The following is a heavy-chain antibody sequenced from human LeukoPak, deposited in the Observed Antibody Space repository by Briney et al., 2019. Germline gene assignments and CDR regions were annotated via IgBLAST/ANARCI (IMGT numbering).Heavy chain of an antibody. CDR1: GFSVSGNF. CDR3: ARENMDTALGLDY. V-gene: IGHV3-53*01. J-gene: IGHJ4*02. CDR2: IYAGGTT. D-gene: IGHD5-18*01. Sequence: GGSLRLSCTASGFSVSGNFMTWVRQAPGKGLEWISFIYAGGTTSYADSVKGRFTLSRNNSKNTIYRQLNSLRVEDTAVYYCARENMDTALGLDYWGQGTLVTVSS.